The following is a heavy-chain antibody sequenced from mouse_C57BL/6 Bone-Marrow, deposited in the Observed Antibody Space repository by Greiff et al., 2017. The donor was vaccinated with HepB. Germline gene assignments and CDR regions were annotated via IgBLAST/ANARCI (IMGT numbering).Heavy chain of an antibody. D-gene: IGHD2-4*01. Sequence: EVKVVDSGPELVKPGASVKISCKASGYSFTGYYMNWVKQSPEKSLEWIGEINPSTGGTTYNQKFKAKATLTVDKSSSTAYMQLKSLTSEDSAVYYCAREGIYYDYFDYWGQGTTLTVSS. V-gene: IGHV1-42*01. CDR1: GYSFTGYY. CDR2: INPSTGGT. CDR3: AREGIYYDYFDY. J-gene: IGHJ2*01.